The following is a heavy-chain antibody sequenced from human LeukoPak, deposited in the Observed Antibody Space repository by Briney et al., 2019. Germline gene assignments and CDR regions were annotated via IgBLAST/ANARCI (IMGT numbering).Heavy chain of an antibody. CDR2: IHPNSGGT. V-gene: IGHV1-2*06. CDR3: AIVHPFPDAFDI. J-gene: IGHJ3*02. Sequence: ASVKVSCKASGYTFTGYYMHWVRQAPGQGLECMGRIHPNSGGTNYAQKFQGRVTMTRDTSISTAYLELSSLRSDDTAVYYCAIVHPFPDAFDIWGQETMVTVSS. CDR1: GYTFTGYY. D-gene: IGHD2-21*01.